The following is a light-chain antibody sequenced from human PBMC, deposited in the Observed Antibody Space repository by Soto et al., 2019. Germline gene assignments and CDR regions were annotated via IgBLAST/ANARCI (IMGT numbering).Light chain of an antibody. J-gene: IGKJ1*01. CDR1: QTVGSY. CDR3: QQRSNWPWT. CDR2: DAS. Sequence: EIVLTQSPATLSLSPGERATLSCRASQTVGSYLAWYQQKAGQAPRPLIYDASNRATGIPARFSGSGSGTDFTLTISSLEPEDFAVYYCQQRSNWPWTFGQGTKVEIK. V-gene: IGKV3-11*01.